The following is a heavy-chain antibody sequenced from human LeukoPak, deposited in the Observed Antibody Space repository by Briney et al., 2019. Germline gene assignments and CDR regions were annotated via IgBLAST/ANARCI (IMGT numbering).Heavy chain of an antibody. CDR1: GFTFSSYA. CDR2: ISGSGGTT. D-gene: IGHD3-10*01. CDR3: AKCRYGSGSFPFFDY. Sequence: GGSLRLSCAASGFTFSSYAMSWVRQVPGKGLEWVSDISGSGGTTSYEDSVKGRFTISRDNSKNTLHLEMYSLRADDTAVYFCAKCRYGSGSFPFFDYWGQGTLVTVSS. J-gene: IGHJ4*02. V-gene: IGHV3-23*01.